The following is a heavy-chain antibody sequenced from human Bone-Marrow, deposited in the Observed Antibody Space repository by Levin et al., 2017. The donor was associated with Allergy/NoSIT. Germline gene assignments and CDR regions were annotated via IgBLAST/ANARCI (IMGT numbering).Heavy chain of an antibody. CDR2: IYSGGST. Sequence: GGSLRLSCAASGFTVSSNYMSWVRQAPGKGLEWVSVIYSGGSTNYADSVKGRFTISRDNSKNTLYLQMNSLRAEDTAVYYCARDWVRAGPTGHWGQGTLVTVSS. D-gene: IGHD3-10*01. CDR3: ARDWVRAGPTGH. CDR1: GFTVSSNY. J-gene: IGHJ4*02. V-gene: IGHV3-66*02.